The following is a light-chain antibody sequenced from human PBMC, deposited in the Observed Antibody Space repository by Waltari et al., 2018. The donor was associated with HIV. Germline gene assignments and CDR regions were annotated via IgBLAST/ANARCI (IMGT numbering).Light chain of an antibody. J-gene: IGLJ2*01. CDR1: KLGDKY. CDR2: QDK. V-gene: IGLV3-1*01. CDR3: QAWDSSTVV. Sequence: SSELTQPASVSVSQGQTASITCSGDKLGDKYVSWYQQKPGQSPVVVIYQDKTRPSGIPERFSGSNCGNTATLTISRTQALDEADYYCQAWDSSTVVFGGGTKVTVL.